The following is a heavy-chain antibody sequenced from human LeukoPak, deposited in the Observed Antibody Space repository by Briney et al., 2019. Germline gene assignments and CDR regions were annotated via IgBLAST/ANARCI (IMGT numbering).Heavy chain of an antibody. D-gene: IGHD3-22*01. CDR3: ARAPYSSYGDY. Sequence: SETLSLTCTVSGGSISSGGYYWSWIRQPPGKGLEWIGYIYHSGSTYYNSSLKSRVTISVDRSKNQFSLKLSSVTAADTAVYYCARAPYSSYGDYWGQGTLVTVAS. J-gene: IGHJ4*02. V-gene: IGHV4-30-2*01. CDR2: IYHSGST. CDR1: GGSISSGGYY.